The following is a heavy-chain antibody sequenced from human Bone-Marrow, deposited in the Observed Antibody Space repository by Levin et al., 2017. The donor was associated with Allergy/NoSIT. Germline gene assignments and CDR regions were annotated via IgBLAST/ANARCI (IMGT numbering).Heavy chain of an antibody. CDR1: GFTFSSYS. D-gene: IGHD3-10*01. Sequence: GGSLRLSCAASGFTFSSYSMNWVRQAPGKGLEWVSSISSSSSYIYYADSVKGRFTISRDNAKNSLYLQMNSLRAEDTAVYYCARSTSRYGSGSYYWGQGTLVTVSS. CDR3: ARSTSRYGSGSYY. V-gene: IGHV3-21*01. CDR2: ISSSSSYI. J-gene: IGHJ4*02.